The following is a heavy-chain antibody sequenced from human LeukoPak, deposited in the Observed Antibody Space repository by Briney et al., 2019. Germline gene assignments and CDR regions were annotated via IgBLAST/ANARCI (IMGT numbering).Heavy chain of an antibody. CDR1: GFTFSSYA. Sequence: PGGSLRLSCAASGFTFSSYAMHWVRQAPGKGLEWVAVLSYDGSNKYYADSVKGRFTISRDNSKNTLYLQMNSLRAEDTAVYYCARGGRDYYDSSGYTFFDYWGQGTLVTVSS. D-gene: IGHD3-22*01. CDR2: LSYDGSNK. J-gene: IGHJ4*02. CDR3: ARGGRDYYDSSGYTFFDY. V-gene: IGHV3-30-3*01.